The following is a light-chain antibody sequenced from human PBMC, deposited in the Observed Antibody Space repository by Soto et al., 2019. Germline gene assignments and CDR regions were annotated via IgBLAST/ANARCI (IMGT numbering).Light chain of an antibody. Sequence: MSQSHAPLSVSPGERATLSCRASQGISTYLAWYQQKPGQAPKLLIYAASSLQSGIPARFSGSGSGTEFTLTISSLQPEDFATYYCQQYNSFPPTFGGGTKVDIK. CDR1: QGISTY. CDR3: QQYNSFPPT. J-gene: IGKJ4*02. V-gene: IGKV1-12*01. CDR2: AAS.